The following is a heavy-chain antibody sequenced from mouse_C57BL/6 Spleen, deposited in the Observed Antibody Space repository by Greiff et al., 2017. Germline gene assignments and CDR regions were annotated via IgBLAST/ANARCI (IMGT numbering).Heavy chain of an antibody. CDR3: ARSSSDYAMDY. CDR1: GYAFSSSW. CDR2: LYPGDGDT. V-gene: IGHV1-82*01. J-gene: IGHJ4*01. D-gene: IGHD1-1*01. Sequence: VKLQQSGPELVKPGASVKISCKASGYAFSSSWMNWVKQRPGKGLEWIGRLYPGDGDTNYNGKFKGKATLTADKSSSTAYMQLSSLKSEDSAVYFCARSSSDYAMDYWGQGTSVTVSS.